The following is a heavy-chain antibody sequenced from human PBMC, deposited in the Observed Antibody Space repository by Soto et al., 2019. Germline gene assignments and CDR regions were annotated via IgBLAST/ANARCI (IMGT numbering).Heavy chain of an antibody. V-gene: IGHV1-18*01. CDR2: ISAYNGNT. Sequence: ASVKVSCKASVYTFTSYGISWVRQAPGQGLEWMGWISAYNGNTNYAQKLQGRVTMTTDTSTSTAYMELRSLRSDDTAVYYCARDRGIVGATPGDFDYWGQGTLVTVSS. CDR1: VYTFTSYG. D-gene: IGHD1-26*01. J-gene: IGHJ4*02. CDR3: ARDRGIVGATPGDFDY.